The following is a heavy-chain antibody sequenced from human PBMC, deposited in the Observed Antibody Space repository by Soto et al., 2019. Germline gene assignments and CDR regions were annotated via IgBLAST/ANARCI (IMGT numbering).Heavy chain of an antibody. CDR2: ITPYNGKT. CDR1: NYTFITYG. J-gene: IGHJ4*02. CDR3: ARDTSFYFDY. D-gene: IGHD2-2*01. V-gene: IGHV1-18*01. Sequence: QVQLVQSGAEMKKPGASVKVSCKASNYTFITYGITWVRQAPGQGLEWVGWITPYNGKTNYGQNFQGRVTMTADTSTSTAYMKLRSLTTDDTAVYYCARDTSFYFDYWGQGTRVTVSS.